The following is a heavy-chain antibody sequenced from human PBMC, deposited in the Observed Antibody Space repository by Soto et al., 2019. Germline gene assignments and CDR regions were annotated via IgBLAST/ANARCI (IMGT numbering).Heavy chain of an antibody. CDR1: GFTFSDYC. D-gene: IGHD3-3*01. CDR3: ARDAHETYYDFWSGYYPWSYYGMDV. CDR2: ISSSSSYT. V-gene: IGHV3-11*06. J-gene: IGHJ6*02. Sequence: SLRLSCAASGFTFSDYCMSWIRQAPGKGLEWVSYISSSSSYTNYADSVKGRFTISRDNAKNSLYLQMNSLRAEDTAVYYCARDAHETYYDFWSGYYPWSYYGMDVWGQGTTVTVSS.